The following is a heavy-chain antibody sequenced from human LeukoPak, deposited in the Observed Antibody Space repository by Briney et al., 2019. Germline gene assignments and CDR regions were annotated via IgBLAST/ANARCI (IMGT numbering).Heavy chain of an antibody. V-gene: IGHV4-4*02. J-gene: IGHJ4*02. CDR1: GGSISSSNW. CDR3: ARDLGYCTNGVCHTRFDY. D-gene: IGHD2-8*01. CDR2: IYRSGNT. Sequence: SETLSLTCAVSGGSISSSNWWSWVRQPPGKGLEWIGEIYRSGNTNYNPSLKSRVTISVDKSKNQFSLRLSSVTAADTAVYYCARDLGYCTNGVCHTRFDYWGQGTLVAVSS.